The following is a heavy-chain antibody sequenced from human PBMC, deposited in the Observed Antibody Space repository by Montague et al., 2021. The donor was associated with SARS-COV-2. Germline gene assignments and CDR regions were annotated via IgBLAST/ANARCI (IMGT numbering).Heavy chain of an antibody. CDR2: IYWDDDK. D-gene: IGHD6-13*01. CDR3: AHRKVLAAAWDY. CDR1: GFSLSTSGVG. J-gene: IGHJ4*02. V-gene: IGHV2-5*02. Sequence: PALVKPTQTLTLTCTFSGFSLSTSGVGVGWIRQPPGKALEWLALIYWDDDKRYSPSLKSRLTITKDTSKNQVVHTMTNMDPVDTATYYCAHRKVLAAAWDYWGQGTLVTVSS.